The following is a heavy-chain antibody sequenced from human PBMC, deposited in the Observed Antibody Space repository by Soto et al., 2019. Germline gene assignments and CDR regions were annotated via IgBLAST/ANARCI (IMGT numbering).Heavy chain of an antibody. CDR1: GGSFSGYY. D-gene: IGHD2-2*01. J-gene: IGHJ5*02. CDR3: ARVPAANGGMFDP. CDR2: INHSGST. Sequence: QVQLQQWGAGLLKPSETLSLTCAVYGGSFSGYYWSWIRQPPGKGLEWIGEINHSGSTNYIPSLKSRVTISVDTSKNQFSLKLSSVTAADTAVYYCARVPAANGGMFDPWGQGTLVTVSS. V-gene: IGHV4-34*01.